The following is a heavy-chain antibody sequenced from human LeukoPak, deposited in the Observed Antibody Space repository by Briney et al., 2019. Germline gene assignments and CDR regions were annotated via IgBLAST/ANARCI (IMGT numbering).Heavy chain of an antibody. D-gene: IGHD3-10*01. CDR3: ARVPTERSGSYYRDYYYYYYMDV. CDR2: IYTSGST. CDR1: GGSISSYY. V-gene: IGHV4-4*08. J-gene: IGHJ6*03. Sequence: PSETLSLTCTVSGGSISSYYWSWIRQPPGKGLEWIGRIYTSGSTNYNPSLKSRVTISVDTSKNQFSLKLSSVTAADTAVYYCARVPTERSGSYYRDYYYYYYMDVWGKGTTVTISS.